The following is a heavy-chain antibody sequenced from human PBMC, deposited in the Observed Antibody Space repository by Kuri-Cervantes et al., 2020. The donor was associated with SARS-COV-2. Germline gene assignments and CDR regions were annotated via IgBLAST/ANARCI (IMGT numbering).Heavy chain of an antibody. Sequence: ASVKVSCKASGYAFTGYYMHWVRQAPGQGLEWMGWINPNSGGTNYAQKFQGRVTMTRDTSISTAYMELSRLRSDDTAVYYCARAFCSSTSCYYFDYWGQGTLVTVSS. V-gene: IGHV1-2*02. CDR2: INPNSGGT. D-gene: IGHD2-2*01. CDR3: ARAFCSSTSCYYFDY. J-gene: IGHJ4*02. CDR1: GYAFTGYY.